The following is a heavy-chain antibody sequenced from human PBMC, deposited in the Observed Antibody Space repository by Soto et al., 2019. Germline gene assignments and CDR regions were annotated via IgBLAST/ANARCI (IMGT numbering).Heavy chain of an antibody. Sequence: GGSLRLSCAASGFTFSSYWMSWVRQAPGKGLEWVANIKQDGSEKYYVDSVKGRFTISRDNAKNSLYLQMNSLRAEDTAVYYCAREVGIWSRDYFDYWGQGTLVTVSS. D-gene: IGHD2-21*01. V-gene: IGHV3-7*03. J-gene: IGHJ4*02. CDR3: AREVGIWSRDYFDY. CDR2: IKQDGSEK. CDR1: GFTFSSYW.